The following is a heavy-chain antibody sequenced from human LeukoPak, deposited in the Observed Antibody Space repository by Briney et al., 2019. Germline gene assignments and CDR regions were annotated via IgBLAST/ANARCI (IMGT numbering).Heavy chain of an antibody. V-gene: IGHV3-30*18. CDR2: ISYEGSSK. CDR1: GFTFSSYA. Sequence: GGSLRLSCAASGFTFSSYAMSWVRQAPGKGLEWLAVISYEGSSKYYADSVKGRFTISRDNSKNTLYLQMNSLRAEDTAVYYCAKGDTPNSGPSGAFDIWGQGTVVTVSS. J-gene: IGHJ3*02. CDR3: AKGDTPNSGPSGAFDI. D-gene: IGHD1-26*01.